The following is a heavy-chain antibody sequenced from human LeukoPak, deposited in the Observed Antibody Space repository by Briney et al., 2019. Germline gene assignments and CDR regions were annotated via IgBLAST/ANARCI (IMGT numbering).Heavy chain of an antibody. CDR3: ARGSYGSGRGWN. CDR1: GGSISSYY. CDR2: IYYSGST. D-gene: IGHD3-10*01. Sequence: PSETLSLTCTVSGGSISSYYWSWIRQPPGKGLEWIGYIYYSGSTNYNPSLKSRVTISVDTSKNQFSLKLSSVTAADTAVYYCARGSYGSGRGWNWGQGTLVTVSS. V-gene: IGHV4-59*12. J-gene: IGHJ4*02.